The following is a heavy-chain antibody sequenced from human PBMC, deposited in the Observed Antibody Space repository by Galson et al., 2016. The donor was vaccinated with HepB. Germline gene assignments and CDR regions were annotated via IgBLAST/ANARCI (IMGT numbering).Heavy chain of an antibody. CDR3: AAADLGGEGLVHNYFNYYGMDV. Sequence: SVKVSCKASGFTFISSAVQWVRQARGQRLEWIRWIVVGGGYTNYAQKFHERVTITTDMSTSTAYMELSSLTSEDTAVYYCAAADLGGEGLVHNYFNYYGMDVWGQGTTVTVSS. J-gene: IGHJ6*02. CDR2: IVVGGGYT. V-gene: IGHV1-58*01. CDR1: GFTFISSA. D-gene: IGHD3-16*01.